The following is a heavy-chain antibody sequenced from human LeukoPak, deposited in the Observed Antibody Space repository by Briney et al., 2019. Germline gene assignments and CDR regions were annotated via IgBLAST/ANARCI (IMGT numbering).Heavy chain of an antibody. D-gene: IGHD6-19*01. Sequence: PSETLSLTCTVSGGSISSYYWSWIRQPPGKGLEWIGYIYYSGSTNYNPSLMSRGTISVDTSKNQFSLKLSSVTAADTAVYYCAGGMRQWLGTSYYYNMDVWGKGTTVTVSS. CDR3: AGGMRQWLGTSYYYNMDV. J-gene: IGHJ6*03. CDR1: GGSISSYY. V-gene: IGHV4-59*01. CDR2: IYYSGST.